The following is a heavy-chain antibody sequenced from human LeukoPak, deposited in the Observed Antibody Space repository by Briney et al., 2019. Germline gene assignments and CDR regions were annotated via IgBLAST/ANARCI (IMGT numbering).Heavy chain of an antibody. D-gene: IGHD3-22*01. V-gene: IGHV1-8*01. Sequence: ASVKVSCKTSGYTFTSYDLNWVRQATGQGLEWMGWGNPNSGNTGYAQKFKGRVTMTMDPSISTAYMDLSSLSSEDSAVYYCARRSDDYDSSAYYHWGQGTLVTVSS. CDR1: GYTFTSYD. J-gene: IGHJ4*02. CDR3: ARRSDDYDSSAYYH. CDR2: GNPNSGNT.